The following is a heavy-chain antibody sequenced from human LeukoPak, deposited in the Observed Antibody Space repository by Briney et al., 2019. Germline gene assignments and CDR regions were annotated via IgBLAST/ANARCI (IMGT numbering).Heavy chain of an antibody. CDR1: GFTFSDYY. V-gene: IGHV3-11*05. CDR3: AREGIAVADDAFDI. D-gene: IGHD6-19*01. CDR2: ISGSSSHT. Sequence: GVSLRLSCAASGFTFSDYYMSWIRQAPGQGLEWVSYISGSSSHTNYADSVKGRFTISRDIAKNSLYLQMNSLRAEDTAVYYCAREGIAVADDAFDIWGQGTMVTVSS. J-gene: IGHJ3*02.